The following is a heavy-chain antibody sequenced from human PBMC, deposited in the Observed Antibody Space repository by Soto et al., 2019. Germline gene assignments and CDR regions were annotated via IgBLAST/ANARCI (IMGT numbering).Heavy chain of an antibody. V-gene: IGHV1-3*01. Sequence: QVQLVQSGAEVKKPGASVKVSCKASGYTFTSYAMHWVRQAPGQRIEWMGWINAGNGNTKYSQKFQGRVTITRDTSASTAYMELSSLRSEDTAVYYCARSPGYSYGDYWGQGTLVTVSS. J-gene: IGHJ4*02. CDR1: GYTFTSYA. D-gene: IGHD5-18*01. CDR2: INAGNGNT. CDR3: ARSPGYSYGDY.